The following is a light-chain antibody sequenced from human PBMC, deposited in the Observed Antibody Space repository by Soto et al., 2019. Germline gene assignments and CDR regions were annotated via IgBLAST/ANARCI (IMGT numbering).Light chain of an antibody. CDR3: HLYGISVPVT. V-gene: IGKV3-20*01. J-gene: IGKJ5*01. CDR2: GVS. Sequence: IVLTQSPGTLSLSPGATATLACRASQAVDSKFLAWYQQNPGQAPRLIMVGVSGRATEVPARFSGGVSGTDFTLTIRSLEPEDFAVYYRHLYGISVPVTFGQGTRLQI. CDR1: QAVDSKF.